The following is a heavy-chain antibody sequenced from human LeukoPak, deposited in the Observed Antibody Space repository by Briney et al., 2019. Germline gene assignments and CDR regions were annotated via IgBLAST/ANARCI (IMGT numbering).Heavy chain of an antibody. CDR2: IYYGGNT. V-gene: IGHV4-59*11. CDR3: ARGGVVMSRSHFDP. CDR1: GGSISTHY. D-gene: IGHD3-3*01. J-gene: IGHJ5*02. Sequence: PSETLSLTCTVSGGSISTHYWSWIRQPPGKGLEWIGYIYYGGNTNYNPSLKSRVTISVDTSRNQFSLKLSSVTAADTAVYYCARGGVVMSRSHFDPWGQGTLVTVSS.